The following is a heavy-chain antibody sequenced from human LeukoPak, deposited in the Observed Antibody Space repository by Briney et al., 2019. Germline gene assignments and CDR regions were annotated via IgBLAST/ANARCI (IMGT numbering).Heavy chain of an antibody. CDR3: ARGTGEQQLDFDY. CDR1: GFSFTSFG. J-gene: IGHJ4*02. V-gene: IGHV1-18*01. Sequence: ASVKVSCKAFGFSFTSFGFNWVRQAPGQGLEWMGWISAYNGNTNYEQKLQGRVTMTTDTSTSTAYMELRSLRSDDTAVYYCARGTGEQQLDFDYWGQGTLVTVSS. D-gene: IGHD6-13*01. CDR2: ISAYNGNT.